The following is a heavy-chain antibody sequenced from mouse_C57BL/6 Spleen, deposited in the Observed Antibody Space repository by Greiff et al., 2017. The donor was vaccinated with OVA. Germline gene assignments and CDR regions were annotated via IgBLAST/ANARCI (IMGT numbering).Heavy chain of an antibody. CDR1: GFTFTDYY. Sequence: EVQLQQSGAELVKPGASVKLSCTASGFTFTDYYMHWVKQRTEQGLEWIGRIDPEDGDTKYAPKFQGKATLTADTSSNTAYLQLSSLTSEDTAVYYCARASKYGWFAYWGQGTLVTVSA. V-gene: IGHV14-2*01. J-gene: IGHJ3*01. CDR2: IDPEDGDT. D-gene: IGHD2-5*01. CDR3: ARASKYGWFAY.